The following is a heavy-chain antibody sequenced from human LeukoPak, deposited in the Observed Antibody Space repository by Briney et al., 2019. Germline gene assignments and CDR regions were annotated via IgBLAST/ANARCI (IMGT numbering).Heavy chain of an antibody. Sequence: ASVKVSCKASGYTFTSYGISWVRQAPGQGLEWMGWISAYNGNTNYAQKLQGRVTITADESTSTAYVELSSLRSEDTAVYYCARGRGCYGSGSYDNFDYWGQGTLVTVSS. D-gene: IGHD3-10*01. CDR3: ARGRGCYGSGSYDNFDY. J-gene: IGHJ4*02. V-gene: IGHV1-18*01. CDR2: ISAYNGNT. CDR1: GYTFTSYG.